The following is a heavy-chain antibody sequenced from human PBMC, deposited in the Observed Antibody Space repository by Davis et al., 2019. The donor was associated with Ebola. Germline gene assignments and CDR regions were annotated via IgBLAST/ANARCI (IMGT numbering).Heavy chain of an antibody. D-gene: IGHD2-15*01. V-gene: IGHV1-69*13. CDR2: IIPVFRTA. J-gene: IGHJ4*02. CDR3: AHLGPQRYCSGGGCHGYLDY. CDR1: GDTLTSYA. Sequence: SVKVSCKAVGDTLTSYAMTWVRQAPGHGLEWMGGIIPVFRTASYAQKFQGRVTITADEYTRTADMELNGLRSEDTAVCYCAHLGPQRYCSGGGCHGYLDYWGQGALVTVSS.